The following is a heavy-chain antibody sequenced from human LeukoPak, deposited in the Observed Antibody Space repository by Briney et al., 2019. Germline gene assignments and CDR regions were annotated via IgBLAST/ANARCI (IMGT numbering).Heavy chain of an antibody. CDR3: ARGIGYEPFDY. J-gene: IGHJ4*02. V-gene: IGHV1-2*02. D-gene: IGHD5-12*01. CDR1: GYTFTGYY. CDR2: INPNSGGT. Sequence: RATVKVSCKASGYTFTGYYMHWVRRAPGPGLEWMGWINPNSGGTNYAQKFQGRVTMTRDTSISTAYMELSRLRSDDTAVYYCARGIGYEPFDYWGQGTLVTVSS.